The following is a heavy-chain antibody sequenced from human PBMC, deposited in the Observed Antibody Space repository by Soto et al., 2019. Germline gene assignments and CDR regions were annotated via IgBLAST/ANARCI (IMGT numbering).Heavy chain of an antibody. D-gene: IGHD3-22*01. V-gene: IGHV3-30-3*01. CDR3: ASGAAFYYDTSRY. Sequence: QVQLMESGGGVVQSGGSLRLSCAAPGFNFNIHALHWILQATGEGLEWVAVMSPGGNSQYYADSVKGRFTISRDTSKSTLYLQITSLRPEDTAVYYCASGAAFYYDTSRYWGQGTLVTVSS. CDR2: MSPGGNSQ. J-gene: IGHJ4*02. CDR1: GFNFNIHA.